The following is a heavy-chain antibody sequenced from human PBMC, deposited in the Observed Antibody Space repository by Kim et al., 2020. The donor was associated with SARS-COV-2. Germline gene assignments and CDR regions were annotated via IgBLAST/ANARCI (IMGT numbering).Heavy chain of an antibody. CDR1: GGSISSSSYY. Sequence: SETLSLTCTVSGGSISSSSYYWGWIRQPPGKGLEWIGSIYYSGSTYYNPYLKSRVTISVDTSKNQFSLKLSSVTAADTAVYYCARQRKQWLVQDAFDIWGQGTMVTVSS. D-gene: IGHD6-19*01. CDR3: ARQRKQWLVQDAFDI. V-gene: IGHV4-39*01. J-gene: IGHJ3*02. CDR2: IYYSGST.